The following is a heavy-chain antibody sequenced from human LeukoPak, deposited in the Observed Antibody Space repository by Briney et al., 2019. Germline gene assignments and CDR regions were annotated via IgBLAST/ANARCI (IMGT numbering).Heavy chain of an antibody. CDR1: GYTFTGYD. J-gene: IGHJ4*02. CDR2: IIPIFGTA. CDR3: ARGSSGYYFFDY. Sequence: SVKVSCKASGYTFTGYDISWVRQAPGQGLEWMGGIIPIFGTANYAQKFQGRVTITADESTSTAYMELSSLRSGDTAVYYCARGSSGYYFFDYWGQGTLVTVSS. V-gene: IGHV1-69*13. D-gene: IGHD3-22*01.